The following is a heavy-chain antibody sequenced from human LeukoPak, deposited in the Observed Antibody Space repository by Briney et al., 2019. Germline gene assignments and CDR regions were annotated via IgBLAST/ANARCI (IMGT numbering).Heavy chain of an antibody. CDR1: GGSISSGDYY. D-gene: IGHD3-10*01. Sequence: SETLSLTCTVSGGSISSGDYYWSWIRQPPGKGLEWIGNIYYSGSTYYNPSLKSRVTISVDTSKNQFSLKLSSVTAADTAVYYCARRYGSGSSLDYWGQETLVTVSS. J-gene: IGHJ4*02. V-gene: IGHV4-30-4*01. CDR2: IYYSGST. CDR3: ARRYGSGSSLDY.